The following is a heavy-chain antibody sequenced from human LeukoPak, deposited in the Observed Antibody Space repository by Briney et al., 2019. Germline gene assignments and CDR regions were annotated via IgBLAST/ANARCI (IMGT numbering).Heavy chain of an antibody. V-gene: IGHV3-7*01. CDR3: AREQRWSFDS. D-gene: IGHD4-23*01. J-gene: IGHJ4*02. CDR2: INQDGGTE. CDR1: GFTFSTYW. Sequence: PGGSLRLSCAASGFTFSTYWMSWVRQAPGKGLEWVANINQDGGTEYYVDSVKGRFTISRDNARNSLYLKMNSLRADDTGIYYCAREQRWSFDSWGQGTLVTVSS.